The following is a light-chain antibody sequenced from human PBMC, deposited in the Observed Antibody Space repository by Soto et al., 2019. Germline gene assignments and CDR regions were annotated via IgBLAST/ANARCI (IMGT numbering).Light chain of an antibody. CDR2: GAS. CDR3: HVYGDVADT. V-gene: IGKV3-20*01. J-gene: IGKJ2*01. CDR1: ESVRNNS. Sequence: LILTQSPGTLSLSPGERATLSCRASESVRNNSLAWYQQHPGQAPRLLIFGASSRATGIPDRFTGTGSGADFSLTISRLDPDDSAVYFRHVYGDVADTFGQGTKLEIK.